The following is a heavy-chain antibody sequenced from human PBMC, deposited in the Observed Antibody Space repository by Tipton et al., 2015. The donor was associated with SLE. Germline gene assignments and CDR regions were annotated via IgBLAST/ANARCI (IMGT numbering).Heavy chain of an antibody. Sequence: TLSLTCTVSGGSISSSSYYWGWIRQPPGKGPEWIGSFSDSGEKTYYNPSLESRVTISVDTSKQQLSLKVESVTAADTAIYYCVRDQDMTTGENMFDPWGQGILVTVSS. CDR3: VRDQDMTTGENMFDP. CDR1: GGSISSSSYY. J-gene: IGHJ5*02. V-gene: IGHV4-39*07. CDR2: FSDSGEKT. D-gene: IGHD4-17*01.